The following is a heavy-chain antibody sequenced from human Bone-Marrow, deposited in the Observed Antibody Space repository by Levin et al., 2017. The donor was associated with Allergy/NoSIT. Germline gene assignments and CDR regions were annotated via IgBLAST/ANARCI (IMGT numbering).Heavy chain of an antibody. CDR3: AKDSEIEVPSGVGGY. J-gene: IGHJ4*02. CDR1: GFTFSSYG. CDR2: ISYDGSNK. Sequence: GASVKVSCAASGFTFSSYGMHWVRQAPGKGLEWVAVISYDGSNKYYADSVKGRFTISRDNSKNTLYLQMNSLRAEDTAVYYCAKDSEIEVPSGVGGYWGQGTLVTVSS. V-gene: IGHV3-30*18. D-gene: IGHD2-15*01.